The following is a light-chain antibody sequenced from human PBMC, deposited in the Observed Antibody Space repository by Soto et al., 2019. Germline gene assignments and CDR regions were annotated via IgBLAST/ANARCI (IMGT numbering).Light chain of an antibody. CDR1: SSDVGGYNY. Sequence: QPVLTQPASMSGSPGQSITISCTGTSSDVGGYNYVSWYQQHPGKAPKFMIYDVSNRPSGVSNRFSGSKSGNTASLTISGLQAEDEADYYCSSYTTSNTRQIVFGTGTKLTVL. CDR3: SSYTTSNTRQIV. V-gene: IGLV2-14*01. J-gene: IGLJ1*01. CDR2: DVS.